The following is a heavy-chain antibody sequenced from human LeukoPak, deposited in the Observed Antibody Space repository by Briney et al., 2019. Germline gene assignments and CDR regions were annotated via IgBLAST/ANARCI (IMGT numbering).Heavy chain of an antibody. J-gene: IGHJ3*02. CDR1: GGSISSYY. D-gene: IGHD2-21*02. CDR2: IYYSGST. CDR3: ASGYCGGACQLGGVAM. Sequence: SETLSLTCTVSGGSISSYYWSWIRQPPGKGLEWIGYIYYSGSTNYNPSLKSRVTISVDTSKNQFSLKLSSATAADTAVYYCASGYCGGACQLGGVAMWGQGTMVTVSS. V-gene: IGHV4-59*01.